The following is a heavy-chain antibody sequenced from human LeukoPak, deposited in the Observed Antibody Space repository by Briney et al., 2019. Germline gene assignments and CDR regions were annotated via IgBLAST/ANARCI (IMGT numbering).Heavy chain of an antibody. CDR3: ARVGGWSSQGYYFDY. CDR1: GGSISSSNW. Sequence: SETLSLTCAVSGGSISSSNWWSWVRQPPGKGLEWIGEIYHSGSTNYNPSLKSRVTISVDKSKNQFSLNLSSVTAADTAVYYCARVGGWSSQGYYFDYWGQGTRVTVSS. J-gene: IGHJ4*02. CDR2: IYHSGST. D-gene: IGHD6-13*01. V-gene: IGHV4-4*02.